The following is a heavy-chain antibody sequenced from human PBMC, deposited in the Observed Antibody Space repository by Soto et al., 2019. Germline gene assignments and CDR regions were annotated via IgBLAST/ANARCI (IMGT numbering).Heavy chain of an antibody. CDR2: ISGYNGNA. J-gene: IGHJ5*01. Sequence: ASVKVSCKASGYTFSSHGIIWVRQAPGQGLEWMGWISGYNGNAKYAQRFQGRVTMTTDTSTSTVYMDLRSLGSDDSAVYYCAREGSYGWYDCWGQGXLVTVYS. D-gene: IGHD2-15*01. V-gene: IGHV1-18*01. CDR1: GYTFSSHG. CDR3: AREGSYGWYDC.